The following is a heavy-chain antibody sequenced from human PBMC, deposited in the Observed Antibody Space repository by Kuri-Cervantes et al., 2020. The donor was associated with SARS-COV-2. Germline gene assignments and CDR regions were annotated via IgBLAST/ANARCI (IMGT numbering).Heavy chain of an antibody. CDR1: GYTFSDYY. CDR2: INPRGGST. J-gene: IGHJ6*03. V-gene: IGHV1-46*01. CDR3: AGDVGRSWVQPCYMDV. D-gene: IGHD1-14*01. Sequence: ASVKVSCKASGYTFSDYYMHWVRQAPGQGLEWMGIINPRGGSTNYAQKFQGRVTITADKSTTTTYMELSSLRSEDTAIYYCAGDVGRSWVQPCYMDVWGKGTTVTVSS.